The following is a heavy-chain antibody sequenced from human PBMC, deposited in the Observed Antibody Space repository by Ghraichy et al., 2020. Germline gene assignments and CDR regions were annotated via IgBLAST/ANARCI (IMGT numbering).Heavy chain of an antibody. V-gene: IGHV3-23*01. CDR3: AKGGVSGIAAAGYFDF. CDR2: VSRGGDFK. D-gene: IGHD6-13*01. Sequence: LSLTCVGSGFNFTSYAINWVRQVPGKGLEWVSVVSRGGDFKLYADSVKGRFDISRDNSKNTVHLQMNNLRADDTAIYYCAKGGVSGIAAAGYFDFWGQGSLVTVTS. J-gene: IGHJ4*01. CDR1: GFNFTSYA.